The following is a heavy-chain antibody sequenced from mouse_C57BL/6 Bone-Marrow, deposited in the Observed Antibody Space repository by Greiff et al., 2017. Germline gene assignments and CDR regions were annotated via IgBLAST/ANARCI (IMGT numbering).Heavy chain of an antibody. V-gene: IGHV5-6*01. CDR1: GFTFSSYG. J-gene: IGHJ2*01. CDR2: LSSGGSYT. Sequence: EVHLVESGGDLVKPGGSLKLSCAASGFTFSSYGMSWVRQTPDKRLEGVATLSSGGSYTYYPDSVKGRFTISRDNAKNTLYLHMRRLKSEDTAMYYCARRGGNYVDYWGQGTTLTVSS. CDR3: ARRGGNYVDY.